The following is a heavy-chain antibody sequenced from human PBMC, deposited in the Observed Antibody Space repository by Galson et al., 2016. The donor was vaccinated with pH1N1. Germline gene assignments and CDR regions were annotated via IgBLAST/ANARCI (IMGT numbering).Heavy chain of an antibody. CDR3: ARNFRLSGSGRHFDF. Sequence: SLRLSCAASGFTFSSYAMIWVRQAPGKGLEWVSTISGNGGSTYYADSVKGRFTISRDNAKNTLYLQMHSLRAEDTAVYYCARNFRLSGSGRHFDFWGQGTLVTVSS. D-gene: IGHD2-15*01. V-gene: IGHV3-23*01. CDR1: GFTFSSYA. CDR2: ISGNGGST. J-gene: IGHJ4*02.